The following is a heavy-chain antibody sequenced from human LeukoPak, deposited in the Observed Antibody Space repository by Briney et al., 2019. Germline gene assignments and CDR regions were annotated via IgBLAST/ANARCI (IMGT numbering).Heavy chain of an antibody. CDR3: ARGDRDITMIAVVRGNFDY. D-gene: IGHD3-22*01. CDR2: INPNSGGT. Sequence: ASVKVSCEASGYTFTGYYMHWVRQAPGQGLEWKGWINPNSGGTNYAQKFQGRVTMTRDTSISTAYMELSRLRSDDTAVYYCARGDRDITMIAVVRGNFDYWGQGTLVTVSS. V-gene: IGHV1-2*02. CDR1: GYTFTGYY. J-gene: IGHJ4*02.